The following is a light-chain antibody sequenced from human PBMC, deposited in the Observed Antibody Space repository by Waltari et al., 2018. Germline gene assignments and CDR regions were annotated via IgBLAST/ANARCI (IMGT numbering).Light chain of an antibody. CDR1: QSVSRV. CDR3: QHYVRLPVT. Sequence: ELVLTQSPGTLSLSPGERATLSSRASQSVSRVLAWYQQKPGQAPRLLIYGASNRATGIPDRFSGSGSGTDFSLTISRLEPEDFAVYYCQHYVRLPVTFGQGTKVEIK. V-gene: IGKV3-20*01. J-gene: IGKJ1*01. CDR2: GAS.